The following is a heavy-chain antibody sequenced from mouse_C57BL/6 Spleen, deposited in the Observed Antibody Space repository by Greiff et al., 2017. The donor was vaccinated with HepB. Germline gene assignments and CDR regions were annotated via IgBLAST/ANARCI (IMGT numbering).Heavy chain of an antibody. CDR2: INPSTGGT. V-gene: IGHV1-42*01. D-gene: IGHD2-5*01. CDR1: GYSFTGYY. Sequence: VQLKQSGPELVKPGASVKISCKASGYSFTGYYMNWVKQSPEKSLEWIGEINPSTGGTTYNQKFKAKATLTVDKSSSTAYMQLKSLTSEDSAVYYCARRSLYSNYLYYAMDYWGQGTSVTVSS. CDR3: ARRSLYSNYLYYAMDY. J-gene: IGHJ4*01.